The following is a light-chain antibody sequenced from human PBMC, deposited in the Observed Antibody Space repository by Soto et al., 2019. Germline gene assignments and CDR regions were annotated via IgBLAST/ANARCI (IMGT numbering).Light chain of an antibody. CDR2: EVS. J-gene: IGLJ1*01. Sequence: QSVLTQPPSASGSPGQLVTISCTGTSSDVGGYNYVSWYQQHPGKAPKLMIYEVSKRPSGVPDRFSGSKSGNTASLTVSGLQAEDEADYYCSSYAGSNKVFGTGTKVTVL. CDR1: SSDVGGYNY. CDR3: SSYAGSNKV. V-gene: IGLV2-8*01.